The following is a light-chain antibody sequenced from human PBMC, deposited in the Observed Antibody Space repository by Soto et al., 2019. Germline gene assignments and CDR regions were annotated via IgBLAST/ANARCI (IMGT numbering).Light chain of an antibody. Sequence: DIQMTQSPSSLSASVGDRFTITCRASQSISSYLNWYQQKPGKAPKLLIYAASSLQSGVPSRFSGSGSGTDFTLAISSLQPEDFATYYCQQSDSIPITFGQGTRLEIK. CDR3: QQSDSIPIT. CDR1: QSISSY. J-gene: IGKJ5*01. V-gene: IGKV1-39*01. CDR2: AAS.